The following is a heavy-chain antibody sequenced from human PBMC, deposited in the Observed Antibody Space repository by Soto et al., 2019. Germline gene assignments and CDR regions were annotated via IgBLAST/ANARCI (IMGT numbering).Heavy chain of an antibody. CDR2: ISYGGGTT. D-gene: IGHD3-22*01. CDR3: ARDPFDYDSDSVPPPSRGFDY. Sequence: GGSLRLSCAASEFTFSNYAMSWVRQAPGKGLEWVSAISYGGGTTYYADSVKGRFTISRDNSKNTLYLQMNSLREDDTAVYYCARDPFDYDSDSVPPPSRGFDYRGQGTLVTVSS. V-gene: IGHV3-23*01. J-gene: IGHJ4*02. CDR1: EFTFSNYA.